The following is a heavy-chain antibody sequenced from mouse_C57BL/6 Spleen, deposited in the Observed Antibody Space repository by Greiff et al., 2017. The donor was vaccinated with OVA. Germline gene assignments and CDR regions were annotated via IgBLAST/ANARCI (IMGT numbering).Heavy chain of an antibody. D-gene: IGHD2-2*01. J-gene: IGHJ3*01. V-gene: IGHV8-8*01. CDR2: IWWDDDK. Sequence: QVTLKESGPGILQPSQTLSLSCSFSGFALSTFCMGVGWIRQPSGKGLEWLAHIWWDDDKYYNPALKSRLTISKDTSKNQVVLTIANVDTADTGTYYGARRDYYGDDGGFAYWGQGTLVTVSA. CDR3: ARRDYYGDDGGFAY. CDR1: GFALSTFCMG.